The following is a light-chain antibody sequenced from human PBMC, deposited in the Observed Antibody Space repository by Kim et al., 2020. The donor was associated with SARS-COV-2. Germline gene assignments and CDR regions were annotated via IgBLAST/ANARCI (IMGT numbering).Light chain of an antibody. V-gene: IGLV2-14*03. CDR1: RRDVAGYNY. CDR3: SSYTSSSTLYVV. Sequence: ITVSCPGTRRDVAGYNYVSWYQQHPGKAPKLMIYDVSNRPSGVSNRFSGSKSGNTASLTISGLQAEDVTDYYCSSYTSSSTLYVVFGGGTQLTVL. CDR2: DVS. J-gene: IGLJ2*01.